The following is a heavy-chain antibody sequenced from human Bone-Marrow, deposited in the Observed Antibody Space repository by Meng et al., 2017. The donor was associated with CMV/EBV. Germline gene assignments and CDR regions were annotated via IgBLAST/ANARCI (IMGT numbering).Heavy chain of an antibody. J-gene: IGHJ4*02. V-gene: IGHV4-38-2*02. Sequence: SETLSLTCTVSGYSISSGYYWGWIRQPPGKGLEWIGSIYYSGSTYYNPSLKSRVTISVDTSKNQFSLKLSSVTAADTAVYYCARVTIFGAIYWGQGTLVTVSS. CDR3: ARVTIFGAIY. CDR1: GYSISSGYY. CDR2: IYYSGST. D-gene: IGHD3-3*01.